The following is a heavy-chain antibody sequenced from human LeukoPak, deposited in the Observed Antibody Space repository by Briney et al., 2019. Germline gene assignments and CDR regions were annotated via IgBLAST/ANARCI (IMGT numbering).Heavy chain of an antibody. V-gene: IGHV4-39*07. J-gene: IGHJ4*02. Sequence: SETLSLTCTVSGGSISSSSYYWGWIRQPPGKGLEWIGSIYYSGSTYYNPSLKSRVTISVDTSKNQFSLKLSSVTAADTAVYYCAGPPTHRVLLWFGELGYWGQGTLVTVSS. CDR3: AGPPTHRVLLWFGELGY. CDR2: IYYSGST. CDR1: GGSISSSSYY. D-gene: IGHD3-10*01.